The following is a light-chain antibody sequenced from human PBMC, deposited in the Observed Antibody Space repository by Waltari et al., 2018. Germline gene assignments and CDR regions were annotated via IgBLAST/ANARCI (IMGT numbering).Light chain of an antibody. CDR1: QSISSW. CDR2: KAS. Sequence: IQMTQSPSTRPEPVGDRVTITCRASQSISSWLAWYQQKPGKAPKLLISKASTLESGVPSRFSGSGSGTEMTLTISSLQPDDFAIYYCQQYSTQPMTFGQGTRLENK. CDR3: QQYSTQPMT. J-gene: IGKJ5*01. V-gene: IGKV1-5*03.